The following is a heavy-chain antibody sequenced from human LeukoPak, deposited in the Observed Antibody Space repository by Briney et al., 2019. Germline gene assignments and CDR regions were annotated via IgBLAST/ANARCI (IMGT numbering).Heavy chain of an antibody. J-gene: IGHJ3*01. D-gene: IGHD5-24*01. V-gene: IGHV4-61*02. CDR2: IYASGNT. Sequence: PSQTLSLTCSVSGASVSTTAYFWNWIRQPAGEGLEWIGRIYASGNTHYNPSLKSRVTMSLHTSKNQFSLTMNSVTAADSAVYFCASYREAYDLYPHGLDVWGRGTVVTVSS. CDR3: ASYREAYDLYPHGLDV. CDR1: GASVSTTAYF.